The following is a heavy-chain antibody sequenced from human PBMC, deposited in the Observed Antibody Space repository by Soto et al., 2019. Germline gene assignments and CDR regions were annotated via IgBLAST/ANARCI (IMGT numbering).Heavy chain of an antibody. CDR1: GYTFTTYY. CDR2: INPSGGRT. Sequence: ASVKVSCKASGYTFTTYYMHWVRQAPGQGLEWMGIINPSGGRTSYAQKFQGRVTMTRDTSTSTVYMELSGLRSEDTAVYYCARDGCITTTCAGGGNWLDPWGQGTPVTVSS. D-gene: IGHD2-2*01. V-gene: IGHV1-46*01. J-gene: IGHJ5*02. CDR3: ARDGCITTTCAGGGNWLDP.